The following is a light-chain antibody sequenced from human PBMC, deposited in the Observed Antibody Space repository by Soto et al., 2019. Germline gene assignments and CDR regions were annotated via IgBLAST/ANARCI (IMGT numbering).Light chain of an antibody. Sequence: QSALTQPASVSGSPGQTITISCAGTSSDVGRYNTVSWYQHHPGKAPKLIIYEVTHRPAGISDRFSASKSGNTASLTISGLQAEDEADYYCHSLRVNHPYVFASGTKVIVL. CDR1: SSDVGRYNT. V-gene: IGLV2-14*01. J-gene: IGLJ1*01. CDR2: EVT. CDR3: HSLRVNHPYV.